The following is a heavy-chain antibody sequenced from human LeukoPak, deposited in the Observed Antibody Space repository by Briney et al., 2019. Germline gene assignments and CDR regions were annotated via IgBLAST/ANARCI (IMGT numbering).Heavy chain of an antibody. CDR2: IIPILGIA. CDR1: GGTFSSYA. V-gene: IGHV1-69*04. J-gene: IGHJ4*02. Sequence: SVKVSCKASGGTFSSYAFSWVRQAPGQGLEWMGRIIPILGIANYAQKFQGRVTITADKSTSTAYMELSSLRSEDTAVYYCARMNQAHYDYGDSNFDYWGQGTLVTVSS. CDR3: ARMNQAHYDYGDSNFDY. D-gene: IGHD4-17*01.